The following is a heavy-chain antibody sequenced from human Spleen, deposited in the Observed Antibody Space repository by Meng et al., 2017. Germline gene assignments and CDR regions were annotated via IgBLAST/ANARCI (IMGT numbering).Heavy chain of an antibody. CDR1: GESLRGYY. CDR2: INHSGST. Sequence: SETLPLTGSGEGESLRGYYWSWIRQPQGKGLEWIGEINHSGSTNYTPSLESRATISVDTSQNNLSLKLSSVTAADSAVYYCARGPTTMAHDFDYWGQGTLVTVSS. V-gene: IGHV4-34*01. CDR3: ARGPTTMAHDFDY. J-gene: IGHJ4*02. D-gene: IGHD4-11*01.